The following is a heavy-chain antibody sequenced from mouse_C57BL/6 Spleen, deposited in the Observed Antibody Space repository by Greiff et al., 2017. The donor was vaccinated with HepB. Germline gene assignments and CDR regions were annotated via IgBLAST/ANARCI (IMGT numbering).Heavy chain of an antibody. CDR2: INPYNGDT. V-gene: IGHV1-20*01. J-gene: IGHJ1*03. D-gene: IGHD1-1*01. Sequence: VQLQQSGPELVKPGDSVKISCKASGYSFTGYFMNWVMQSHGKSLEWIGRINPYNGDTFYNQKFKGKATLTVDKSSSTAHMELRSLTSEDSAVYYCARSRYYYGSSYGYFDVWGTGTTVTVSS. CDR3: ARSRYYYGSSYGYFDV. CDR1: GYSFTGYF.